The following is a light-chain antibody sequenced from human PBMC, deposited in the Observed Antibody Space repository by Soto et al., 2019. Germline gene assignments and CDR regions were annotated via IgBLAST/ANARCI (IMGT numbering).Light chain of an antibody. CDR2: VNN. V-gene: IGLV1-40*01. CDR1: SSNIGAGYD. Sequence: QSVLTQPPSVSGAPGQRVTISCTGSSSNIGAGYDVNWYQQLPGTAPKVLISVNNNRPSGVPDRFSGSKSGTSASLAITGLQAEDEADYYCQSYDSSLSGHVVFGGGTKLTVL. J-gene: IGLJ2*01. CDR3: QSYDSSLSGHVV.